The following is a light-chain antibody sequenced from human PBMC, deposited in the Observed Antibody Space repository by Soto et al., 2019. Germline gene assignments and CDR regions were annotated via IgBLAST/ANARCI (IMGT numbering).Light chain of an antibody. CDR2: DAS. CDR3: HRRSNWPPLLS. CDR1: QSVTTY. V-gene: IGKV3-11*01. Sequence: EIVLTQSPATLSLSPGERATLSCRASQSVTTYLAWYQQKPGQAPRLLIYDASSRATGIPARFSGSGSGTDFAFTISIREPEDVAFDYCHRRSNWPPLLSFGGGTKVEIK. J-gene: IGKJ4*01.